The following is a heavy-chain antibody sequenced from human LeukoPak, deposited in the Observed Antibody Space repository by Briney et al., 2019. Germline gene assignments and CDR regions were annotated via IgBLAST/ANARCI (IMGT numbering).Heavy chain of an antibody. V-gene: IGHV3-74*01. Sequence: GGSLRLSCAASGFTFSSYWMHWVRQAPGKGLVWVSRINSDGSSTSYADSVKGRFTISRDNAKNTLYLQMYSLRAEDTAVYYCARDSEVVLKFDPWGQGTLVTVPS. D-gene: IGHD2-2*01. CDR3: ARDSEVVLKFDP. CDR1: GFTFSSYW. J-gene: IGHJ5*02. CDR2: INSDGSST.